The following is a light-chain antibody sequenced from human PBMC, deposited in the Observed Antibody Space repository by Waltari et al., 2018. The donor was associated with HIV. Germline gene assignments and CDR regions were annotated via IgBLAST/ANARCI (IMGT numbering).Light chain of an antibody. J-gene: IGKJ5*01. CDR2: GAS. V-gene: IGKV3-15*01. CDR3: QQYNNWPPIT. CDR1: QSIGWR. Sequence: EVVMTQSPATLSVSQGEGVTLSCRASQSIGWRLAWYQQKPGQAPRLLIYGASNRDSGIPVRFSGSGSGTDFTLTISSVQSEDCAVYYCQQYNNWPPITFGQGTRLEIK.